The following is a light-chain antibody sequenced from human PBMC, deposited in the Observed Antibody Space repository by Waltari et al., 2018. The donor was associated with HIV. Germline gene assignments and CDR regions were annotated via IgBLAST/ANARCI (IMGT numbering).Light chain of an antibody. J-gene: IGLJ1*01. CDR1: SSDVGNYNY. CDR3: CSYAGSSRNV. V-gene: IGLV2-23*02. Sequence: QSALTQPASVSGSPGQSITISCTGTSSDVGNYNYISWYQQCPGKAPKLMIYDVTKRPAGVSKRFSGSKSGNTASLISSGLQAEDEADYYCCSYAGSSRNVFGTGTKVTVL. CDR2: DVT.